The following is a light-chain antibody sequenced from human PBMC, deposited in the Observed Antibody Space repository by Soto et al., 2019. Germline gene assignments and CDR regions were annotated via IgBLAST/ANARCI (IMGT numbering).Light chain of an antibody. V-gene: IGKV1-9*01. J-gene: IGKJ1*01. CDR3: QQVDSYPRT. Sequence: IQLAQSPSSLSASVWDIVTVTWLASQGIGAYLVWYQQKSGKAPTVLIYASSTLQTGVPSRFSGSGSGTDFSLTISSLHPEDVATYYCQQVDSYPRTFGQRTQVDI. CDR2: ASS. CDR1: QGIGAY.